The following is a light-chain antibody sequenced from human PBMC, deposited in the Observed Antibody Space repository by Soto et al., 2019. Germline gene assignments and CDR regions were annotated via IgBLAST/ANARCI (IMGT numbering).Light chain of an antibody. CDR1: QSMSSY. Sequence: DIQMTQSPSSLSASVGDRVTITCRASQSMSSYLNWYQQKPGKAPKLLIYAASSLQSGVPSRFSGSGSGTDFTLTISSLQPEDFATYYCQQSYSTLWTFGQGTMVDI. CDR3: QQSYSTLWT. J-gene: IGKJ1*01. CDR2: AAS. V-gene: IGKV1-39*01.